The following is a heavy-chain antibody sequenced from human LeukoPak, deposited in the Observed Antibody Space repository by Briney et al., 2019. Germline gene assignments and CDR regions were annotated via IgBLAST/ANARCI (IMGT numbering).Heavy chain of an antibody. CDR2: ILPIIGTA. D-gene: IGHD3-3*01. CDR3: AREPSGEDFWSGYLIDY. Sequence: ASVKVSCKASGGTFSRYAISWVRQAPGQGLEWTGGILPIIGTANYAQKFQGRVTITADESTSTAYMELSSLRSEDTAVYYCAREPSGEDFWSGYLIDYWGQGTLVTVSS. J-gene: IGHJ4*02. V-gene: IGHV1-69*13. CDR1: GGTFSRYA.